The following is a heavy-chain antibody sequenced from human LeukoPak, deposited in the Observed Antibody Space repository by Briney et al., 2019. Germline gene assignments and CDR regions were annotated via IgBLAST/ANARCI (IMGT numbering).Heavy chain of an antibody. J-gene: IGHJ3*02. CDR3: AREGGYGDAFDI. CDR2: IYTSGST. V-gene: IGHV4-61*02. D-gene: IGHD5-12*01. Sequence: PSQTLSLTCTVSGGSISSGSYYWSWIRQPAGKGLEWIGRIYTSGSTNYNPSLKSRVTISVDTSKNQFSLKLSSVTAADTAVYYCAREGGYGDAFDIWGQGTMVTVSS. CDR1: GGSISSGSYY.